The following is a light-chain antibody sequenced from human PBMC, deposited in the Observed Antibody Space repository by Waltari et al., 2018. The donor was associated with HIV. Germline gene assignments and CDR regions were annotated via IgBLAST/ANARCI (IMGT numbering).Light chain of an antibody. J-gene: IGKJ4*01. CDR1: QYISSH. CDR3: HQRRDWPPSVS. CDR2: GPS. V-gene: IGKV3-11*01. Sequence: EIVLTQSPVTLSLSPGERATLSCRASQYISSHLAWYQQKPGQAPRLLISGPSNRAAGIPARFSGSGSGTDFALTITSLEPEDFAVYYCHQRRDWPPSVSFGGGTKVEIK.